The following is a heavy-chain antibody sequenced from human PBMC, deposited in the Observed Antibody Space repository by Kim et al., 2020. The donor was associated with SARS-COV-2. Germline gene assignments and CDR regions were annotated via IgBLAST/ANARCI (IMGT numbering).Heavy chain of an antibody. CDR1: GFTFSSYA. J-gene: IGHJ3*02. CDR3: ARGGAWFGESEDAFDI. V-gene: IGHV3-30-3*01. D-gene: IGHD3-10*01. CDR2: ISYDGSNK. Sequence: GGSLRLSCAASGFTFSSYAMHWVRQAPGKGLEWVAVISYDGSNKYYADSVKGRFTISRDNSKNTLYLQMNSLRAEDTAVYYCARGGAWFGESEDAFDIWGQGTMVTVSS.